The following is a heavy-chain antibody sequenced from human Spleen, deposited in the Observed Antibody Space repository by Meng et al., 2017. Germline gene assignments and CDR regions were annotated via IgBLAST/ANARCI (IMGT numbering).Heavy chain of an antibody. Sequence: ASVKVSCKPSGYNFPDYWLHWVRRAPGQGLEWMGRIDPKSGDTHYAQRFQGRVTMTGDTSISTAYMELSGLRSDDTAMYYCARDEDISAAGKLFGDYWGQGNLVHGAS. CDR2: IDPKSGDT. CDR1: GYNFPDYW. V-gene: IGHV1-2*06. J-gene: IGHJ4*02. CDR3: ARDEDISAAGKLFGDY. D-gene: IGHD6-25*01.